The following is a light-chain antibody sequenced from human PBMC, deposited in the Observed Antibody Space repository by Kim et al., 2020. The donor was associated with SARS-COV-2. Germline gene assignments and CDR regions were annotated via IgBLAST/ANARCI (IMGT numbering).Light chain of an antibody. V-gene: IGLV6-57*01. CDR2: EDN. CDR3: QSYDDFNRV. J-gene: IGLJ3*02. Sequence: GKTITISCTRSSGNISSSYVQWYQQRPGSSPTTLIYEDNQRTPGVPERFSGSVDSSSNSASLTISGLETEDEADYFCQSYDDFNRVFGGGTKVTVL. CDR1: SGNISSSY.